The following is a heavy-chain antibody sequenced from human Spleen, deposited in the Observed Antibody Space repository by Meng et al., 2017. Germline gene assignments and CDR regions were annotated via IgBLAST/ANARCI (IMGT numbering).Heavy chain of an antibody. CDR2: IKRDGSEQ. J-gene: IGHJ4*02. D-gene: IGHD6-6*01. V-gene: IGHV3-7*01. Sequence: GESLKISCAASGFTFTTYWMTWVRQAPGKGLEWVANIKRDGSEQYYVDSVKGRFTISRDNAKNSLYLQMNSLRAEDTAVYYCARVSSGDYNDYWGQGTLVTVSS. CDR3: ARVSSGDYNDY. CDR1: GFTFTTYW.